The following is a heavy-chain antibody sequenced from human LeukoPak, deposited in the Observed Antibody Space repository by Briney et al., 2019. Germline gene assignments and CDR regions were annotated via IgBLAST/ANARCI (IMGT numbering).Heavy chain of an antibody. Sequence: KPSETLSLTCTVSGGSISSSSYYWGWLRPPPGKGLEWIGSIYYSGSTYYNPSLKSRVTISVDTSKNQFSLKLSSVTAADTAVYYCASIPGRITIFGVVMRSTKDAFDIWGQGTMVTVSS. J-gene: IGHJ3*02. V-gene: IGHV4-39*01. CDR3: ASIPGRITIFGVVMRSTKDAFDI. CDR1: GGSISSSSYY. D-gene: IGHD3-3*01. CDR2: IYYSGST.